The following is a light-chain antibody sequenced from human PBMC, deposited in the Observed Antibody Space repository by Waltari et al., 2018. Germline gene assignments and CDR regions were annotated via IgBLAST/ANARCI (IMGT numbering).Light chain of an antibody. CDR1: SSNIGSNA. CDR3: AAWDDSLNGVV. V-gene: IGLV1-44*01. CDR2: SND. J-gene: IGLJ2*01. Sequence: QSVLTHSPSASGTPGQRVTISCSGSSSNIGSNAVNWYRQLPGTAPNLLIFSNDERPSGVPGLFSGSKSGTSASLASSGLQSEDEADYYCAAWDDSLNGVVFGGGTKLTVL.